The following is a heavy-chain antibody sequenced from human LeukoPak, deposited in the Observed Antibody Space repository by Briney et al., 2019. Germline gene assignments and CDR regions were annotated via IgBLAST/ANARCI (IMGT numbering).Heavy chain of an antibody. D-gene: IGHD6-13*01. J-gene: IGHJ5*02. CDR1: GGSISTNNW. CDR2: IYHSGIT. CDR3: ARGGRIAAAGRFDP. Sequence: SETLSLTCAVSGGSISTNNWWSWVRQPPGKGLEWIGEIYHSGITNYNPSLKSRVTISLDKSKNQFSLKLNSVTAADTAVYYCARGGRIAAAGRFDPWGQGTLVTVSS. V-gene: IGHV4-4*02.